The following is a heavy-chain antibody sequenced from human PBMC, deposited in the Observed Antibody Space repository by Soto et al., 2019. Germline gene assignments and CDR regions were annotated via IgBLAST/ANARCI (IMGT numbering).Heavy chain of an antibody. J-gene: IGHJ5*02. D-gene: IGHD6-13*01. CDR2: IIPIFGTA. CDR3: TRGYSTSPDWFDP. Sequence: SVKVSCKASGGTFSSYAISWVRQAPGQGLEWMGGIIPIFGTANYAQKFQGRVTITADESTSTAYMELSSLRSEDTAVYYCTRGYSTSPDWFDPWGQGTLVTVSS. CDR1: GGTFSSYA. V-gene: IGHV1-69*13.